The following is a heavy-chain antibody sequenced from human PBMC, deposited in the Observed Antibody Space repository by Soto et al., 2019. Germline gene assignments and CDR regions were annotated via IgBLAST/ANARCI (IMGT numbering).Heavy chain of an antibody. Sequence: LGESLKISCKGSGYSFTSYWIGWVRQMPGKGLEWMGIIYPGDSDTRYSPSFQGQVTISADKSISTAYLQWSSLKASDTAMYYCARFIYWRGYLKGYYFDYWGQGTLVTLSS. CDR2: IYPGDSDT. J-gene: IGHJ4*02. CDR3: ARFIYWRGYLKGYYFDY. D-gene: IGHD3-3*01. CDR1: GYSFTSYW. V-gene: IGHV5-51*01.